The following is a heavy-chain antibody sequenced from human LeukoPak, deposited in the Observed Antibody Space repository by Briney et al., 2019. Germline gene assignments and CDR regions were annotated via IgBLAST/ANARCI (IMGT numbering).Heavy chain of an antibody. V-gene: IGHV4-59*12. D-gene: IGHD1-14*01. CDR1: GGSIGSYY. CDR2: IYYSGSA. CDR3: AREIVGGFNPGAY. Sequence: PSETLSLTCTVSGGSIGSYYWTWVRQPPGKGLEWSGYIYYSGSANYNPSLTGRVTISVDTSKKQFSLKLSSVTAADTAVYYCAREIVGGFNPGAYWGQGTLVTVSS. J-gene: IGHJ4*02.